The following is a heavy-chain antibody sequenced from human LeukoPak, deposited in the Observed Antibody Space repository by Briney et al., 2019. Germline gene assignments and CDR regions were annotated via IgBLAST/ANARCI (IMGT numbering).Heavy chain of an antibody. CDR3: AKVRWGRDWGDYVRDFDY. D-gene: IGHD4-17*01. J-gene: IGHJ4*02. CDR2: IRYDGSNK. Sequence: GGSLRLSCAASGFTFSSYGMHWVRQAPGKGLEWVAFIRYDGSNKYYADSVNGRFIISRDNSKNTLYLQMNSLRAEDTAVYYCAKVRWGRDWGDYVRDFDYWGQGTLVTVSS. V-gene: IGHV3-30*02. CDR1: GFTFSSYG.